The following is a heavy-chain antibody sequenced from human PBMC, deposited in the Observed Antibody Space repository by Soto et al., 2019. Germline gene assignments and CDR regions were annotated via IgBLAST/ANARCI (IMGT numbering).Heavy chain of an antibody. Sequence: SVKVPCKASGGTFSSYSISRVRQAPGQGLEWMGRIIPILGIANYAQKFQGRVTITADKSTSTAYMELSSLRSEDTAVYYCARDQNAFDSWGQGKMVTVS. CDR2: IIPILGIA. CDR3: ARDQNAFDS. CDR1: GGTFSSYS. J-gene: IGHJ3*02. V-gene: IGHV1-69*04.